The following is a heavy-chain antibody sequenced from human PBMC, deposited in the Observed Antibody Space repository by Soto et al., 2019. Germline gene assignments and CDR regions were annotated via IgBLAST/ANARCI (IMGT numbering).Heavy chain of an antibody. J-gene: IGHJ4*02. V-gene: IGHV3-21*01. Sequence: GGSLRLSCSASGFSFDSYTMHWVRQAPGKGLEWVSSISSHSGYISYADSVQGRFTISRDNAKNSLYLQMNSLRNEDTAVYYCARVGCSGVTCRSMFDYWGQGTLVTVSS. CDR2: ISSHSGYI. D-gene: IGHD2-15*01. CDR3: ARVGCSGVTCRSMFDY. CDR1: GFSFDSYT.